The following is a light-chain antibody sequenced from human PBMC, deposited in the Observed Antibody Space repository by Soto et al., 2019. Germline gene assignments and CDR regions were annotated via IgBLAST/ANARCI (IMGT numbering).Light chain of an antibody. CDR1: SSDVGGYNY. J-gene: IGLJ2*01. CDR2: DVS. CDR3: SSYTRNSPVV. V-gene: IGLV2-14*01. Sequence: QSALTQPASVSGSPGQTITISCTGTSSDVGGYNYVSWYQQHPGKDPKLMIFDVSNRPSGVSNRFSGSKSGNTASLPISGLQAEDEADYYCSSYTRNSPVVFGGGTKLTVL.